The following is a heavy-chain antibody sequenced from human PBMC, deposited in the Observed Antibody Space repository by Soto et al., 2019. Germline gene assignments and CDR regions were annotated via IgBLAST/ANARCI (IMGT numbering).Heavy chain of an antibody. CDR1: GFFLRDFG. J-gene: IGHJ6*03. CDR3: ARDLSWGSNWYYYMDV. Sequence: GGSLRLSCVASGFFLRDFGMHWVRQAPGKGLEWVSYISSSSSNIYYADSVKGRFTVSRDNAKNSLYLQMNSLRAEDTAVYYCARDLSWGSNWYYYMDVWGKGTTVTVSS. CDR2: ISSSSSNI. V-gene: IGHV3-48*01. D-gene: IGHD7-27*01.